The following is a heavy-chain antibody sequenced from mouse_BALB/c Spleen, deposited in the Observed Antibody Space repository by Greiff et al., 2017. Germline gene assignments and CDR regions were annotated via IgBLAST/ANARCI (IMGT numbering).Heavy chain of an antibody. CDR1: GFTFSSYT. Sequence: EVKVEESGGGLVKPGGSLKLSCAASGFTFSSYTMSWVRQTPEKRLEWVATISSGGSYTYYPDSVKGRFTISRDNAKNTLYLQMSSLKSEDTAMYYCTRADHEDWFAYWGQGTLVTVSA. CDR2: ISSGGSYT. CDR3: TRADHEDWFAY. J-gene: IGHJ3*01. V-gene: IGHV5-6-4*01.